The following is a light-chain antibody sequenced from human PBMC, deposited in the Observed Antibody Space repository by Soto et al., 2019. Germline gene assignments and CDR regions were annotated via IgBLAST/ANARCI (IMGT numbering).Light chain of an antibody. V-gene: IGKV1-5*01. Sequence: DIQMTQSPSTLSGSVGDRVTITCRASQTISSWLAWYQQKPGKAPKLXIYDASTLQSGVPSRFGGSGSGTDFTLTISSLQSEDFATYYCQQFYSYPLTFGAGTKV. CDR2: DAS. CDR3: QQFYSYPLT. CDR1: QTISSW. J-gene: IGKJ4*01.